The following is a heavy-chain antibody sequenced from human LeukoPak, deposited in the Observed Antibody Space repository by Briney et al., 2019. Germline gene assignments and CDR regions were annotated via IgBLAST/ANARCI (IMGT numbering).Heavy chain of an antibody. CDR1: GGSFSGYY. CDR2: INHSGST. V-gene: IGHV4-34*01. CDR3: ARIGITMVRGVIY. J-gene: IGHJ4*02. D-gene: IGHD3-10*01. Sequence: SETLSLTCAVYGGSFSGYYWSWIRQPPGKGLEWIGEINHSGSTNYNPSLKSRVTISVDTSKNQFSLKLSSVTAVDTAVYYCARIGITMVRGVIYWGQGTLVTVSS.